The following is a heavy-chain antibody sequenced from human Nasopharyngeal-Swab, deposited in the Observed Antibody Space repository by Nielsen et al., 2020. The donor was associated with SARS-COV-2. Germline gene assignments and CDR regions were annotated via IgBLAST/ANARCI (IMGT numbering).Heavy chain of an antibody. CDR2: IKPDGSEK. D-gene: IGHD1-1*01. Sequence: VRQAPGKGLEWVAHIKPDGSEKYYADSVKGRFTISRDNGKNVLYLQMDKLRTEDTAVYYCTRDLDYWGRGTLVTVSP. CDR3: TRDLDY. J-gene: IGHJ4*02. V-gene: IGHV3-7*01.